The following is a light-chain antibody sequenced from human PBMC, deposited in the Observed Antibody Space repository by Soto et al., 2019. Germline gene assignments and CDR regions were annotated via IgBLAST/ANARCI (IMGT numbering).Light chain of an antibody. J-gene: IGKJ2*01. V-gene: IGKV1-5*01. CDR2: DAS. Sequence: DIPMTQSPSTLSASVGDRVTITCRASQSISTRLAWYQQIPGKAPRLLISDASTLESGVPSRFSGSGSGTEFTLTISSLQPDDFASYYCQQYDSDSPYTFGQGTNLEI. CDR3: QQYDSDSPYT. CDR1: QSISTR.